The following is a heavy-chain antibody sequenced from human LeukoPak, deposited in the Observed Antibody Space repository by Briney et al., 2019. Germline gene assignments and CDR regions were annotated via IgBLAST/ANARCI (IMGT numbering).Heavy chain of an antibody. CDR1: GGTFSSYA. J-gene: IGHJ4*02. Sequence: GASVKVSCTASGGTFSSYAISWVRQASGQGLEWMGGIIPIFGTANYAQKFQGRVTITADESTSTAYMELSSLRSEDTAVYYCATPYCSGGSCYRTGGVDFDYWGQGTLVTVSS. V-gene: IGHV1-69*13. CDR3: ATPYCSGGSCYRTGGVDFDY. D-gene: IGHD2-15*01. CDR2: IIPIFGTA.